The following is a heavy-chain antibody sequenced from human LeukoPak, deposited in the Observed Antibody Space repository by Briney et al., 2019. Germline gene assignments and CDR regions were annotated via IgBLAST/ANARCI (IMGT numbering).Heavy chain of an antibody. CDR2: FYTSGST. J-gene: IGHJ4*02. Sequence: KPSETLSLTCTVSGVSISTYYWSWIRQPAGKGLEWIGRFYTSGSTKYNPSLKSRVTMSEDTSKNQFSLKPSSVTAADTAVYYCARGFLGDYFGSGSYYVFDYWGQGTLVTVSS. CDR1: GVSISTYY. V-gene: IGHV4-4*07. CDR3: ARGFLGDYFGSGSYYVFDY. D-gene: IGHD3-10*01.